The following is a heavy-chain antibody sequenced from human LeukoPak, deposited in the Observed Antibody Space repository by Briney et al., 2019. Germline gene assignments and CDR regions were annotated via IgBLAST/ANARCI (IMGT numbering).Heavy chain of an antibody. CDR3: TRDHDFWRGPLDV. CDR1: GFNFGNYS. J-gene: IGHJ6*04. V-gene: IGHV3-49*03. Sequence: GGSLRLSCTASGFNFGNYSLSWFRQAPGVGLEWVAFIRREGYGGTTEYAASVKGRFTISRDDSKSIAYLQMNSLKTEDTGVYYCTRDHDFWRGPLDVWGKGTTVTVSS. CDR2: IRREGYGGTT. D-gene: IGHD3-3*01.